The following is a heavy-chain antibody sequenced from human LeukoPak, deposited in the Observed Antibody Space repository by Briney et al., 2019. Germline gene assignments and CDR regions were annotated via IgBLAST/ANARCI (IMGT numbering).Heavy chain of an antibody. D-gene: IGHD5-12*01. J-gene: IGHJ5*01. CDR1: GGSISSYY. CDR2: INASGTI. Sequence: PSETLSLTCTVSGGSISSYYWSWIRQPAGKGLQWIGRINASGTIRYNPSLESRVTMSVDTSKNQFSLKLNSLTAADTAVYFCARGLAAAYDYNWFDSWGQGTLVTVSS. CDR3: ARGLAAAYDYNWFDS. V-gene: IGHV4-4*07.